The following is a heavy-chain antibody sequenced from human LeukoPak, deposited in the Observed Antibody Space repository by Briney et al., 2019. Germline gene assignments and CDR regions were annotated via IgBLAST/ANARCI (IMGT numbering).Heavy chain of an antibody. D-gene: IGHD5-18*01. CDR3: ARGPGYSYGYYYYYMDV. V-gene: IGHV4-34*01. Sequence: SETLSLTCAVYGGSFSGYYWSWIRQPPGKGLEWIGEINHSGSTNYNPSLKSRVTISVDTSKNQFSLKLSSVTAADTAVYYCARGPGYSYGYYYYYMDVWGKGTTVTVSS. J-gene: IGHJ6*03. CDR2: INHSGST. CDR1: GGSFSGYY.